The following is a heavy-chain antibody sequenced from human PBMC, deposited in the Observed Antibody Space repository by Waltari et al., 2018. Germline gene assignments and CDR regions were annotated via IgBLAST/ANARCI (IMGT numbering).Heavy chain of an antibody. D-gene: IGHD3-3*01. V-gene: IGHV4-39*07. CDR2: IYYSGST. CDR1: GGSISSSSYY. J-gene: IGHJ4*02. CDR3: ARGYYDFWSGYYDY. Sequence: QLQLQESGPGLVKPSETLSLTCTVSGGSISSSSYYWGWIRQPPGKGLEWIGSIYYSGSTYYNPSLKSRVTISVDTSKNQFSLKLSSVTAADTAVYYCARGYYDFWSGYYDYWGQGTLVTVSS.